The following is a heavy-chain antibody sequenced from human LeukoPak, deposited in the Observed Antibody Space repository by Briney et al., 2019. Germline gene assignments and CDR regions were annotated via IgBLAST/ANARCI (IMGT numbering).Heavy chain of an antibody. J-gene: IGHJ6*03. Sequence: PSETLSLTCTVSGGSISSGSYYWSWIRQPAGKGLEWIGRIYTSGSTNYNPSLKSRVTISVDTSKNQFSLKLSSVTAADTAVYYCARDLDTVTGYYYYYMDVWGKGTTVTVSS. CDR1: GGSISSGSYY. CDR2: IYTSGST. V-gene: IGHV4-61*02. CDR3: ARDLDTVTGYYYYYMDV. D-gene: IGHD4-11*01.